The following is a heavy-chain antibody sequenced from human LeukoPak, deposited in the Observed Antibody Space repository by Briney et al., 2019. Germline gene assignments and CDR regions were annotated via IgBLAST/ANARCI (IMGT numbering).Heavy chain of an antibody. CDR1: GGSISSYY. V-gene: IGHV4-59*01. CDR2: IYYSGNT. CDR3: ARVRYCSTNRCYDREFDN. D-gene: IGHD2-2*01. J-gene: IGHJ4*02. Sequence: PSETLSLTCTVSGGSISSYYWSWIRQPPGKGLEWIGYIYYSGNTNYNPSLKSRVTISVDTSKNQFSLKLNSVTAADTAVYYCARVRYCSTNRCYDREFDNWGQGTLVTVSS.